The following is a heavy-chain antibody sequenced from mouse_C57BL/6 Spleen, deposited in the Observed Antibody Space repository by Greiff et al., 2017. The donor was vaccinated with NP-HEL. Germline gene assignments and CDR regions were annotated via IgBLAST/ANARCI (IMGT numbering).Heavy chain of an antibody. CDR3: TREKANWVYAMDY. V-gene: IGHV1-5*01. CDR1: GYTFTSYW. CDR2: IYPGNSDT. D-gene: IGHD4-1*01. J-gene: IGHJ4*01. Sequence: VQLQQSGTVLARPGASVKMSCKTSGYTFTSYWMHWVNQRPGQGLEWIGAIYPGNSDTSYNQKFKGKAKLTAVTSASTAYMELSSLTNEDSAVYYCTREKANWVYAMDYWGQGTSVTVSS.